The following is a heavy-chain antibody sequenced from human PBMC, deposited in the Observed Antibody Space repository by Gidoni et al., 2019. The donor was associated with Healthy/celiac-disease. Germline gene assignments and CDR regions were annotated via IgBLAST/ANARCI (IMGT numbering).Heavy chain of an antibody. CDR3: AKGGGAGTINYFDY. J-gene: IGHJ4*02. D-gene: IGHD1-7*01. Sequence: EVQLVESGGGLVQPGRSLRLSCAASGFTFDDYAMHWVRQAPGKGLEWVSGISWNSGSIGYADSVKGRFTITRDNAKNSLYLQMNSLRAEDTALYYCAKGGGAGTINYFDYWGQGTLVTVSS. V-gene: IGHV3-9*01. CDR2: ISWNSGSI. CDR1: GFTFDDYA.